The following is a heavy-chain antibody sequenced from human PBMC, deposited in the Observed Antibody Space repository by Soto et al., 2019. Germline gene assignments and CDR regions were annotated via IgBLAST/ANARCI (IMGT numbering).Heavy chain of an antibody. CDR3: ARSPRISRAGDV. Sequence: QVQMEQSGAEVRRPGASVNVSCKASGYSFISHGISWVRQAPGQGLEWMGWINPYNGNTNYAQKFQDRVTLTTDKTTPTAYMELRRLRADDTALYYCARSPRISRAGDVWGKGAAVVVSS. CDR2: INPYNGNT. J-gene: IGHJ6*03. V-gene: IGHV1-18*01. CDR1: GYSFISHG.